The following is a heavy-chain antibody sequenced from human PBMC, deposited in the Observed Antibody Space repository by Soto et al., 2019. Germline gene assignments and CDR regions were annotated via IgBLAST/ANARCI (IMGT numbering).Heavy chain of an antibody. CDR1: GYTFTSYG. D-gene: IGHD3-16*02. CDR3: ARGGTPTYYDYVWGSYRPFDY. J-gene: IGHJ4*02. CDR2: ISAYNGNT. Sequence: QVQLVQSGAEVKKPGASVKVSCKASGYTFTSYGISWVRQAPGQGLEWMGWISAYNGNTNYAQKLRGRVTMTTDTSTSTAYMELRSLRSDDTAVYYCARGGTPTYYDYVWGSYRPFDYWGQGTLVTVSS. V-gene: IGHV1-18*01.